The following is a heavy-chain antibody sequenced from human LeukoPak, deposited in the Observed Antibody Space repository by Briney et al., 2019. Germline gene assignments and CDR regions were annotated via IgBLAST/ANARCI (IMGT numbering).Heavy chain of an antibody. Sequence: GGSLRLSCAASGFTFDDYGMSWVRQAPGKGLEWVSGINWNGGSTGYADSVKGRFTISRDNAKNSLYLQMNSLRAEDTALYYCARVEVPFRSGYGGDRDYYMDVWGKGTTVTVSS. CDR3: ARVEVPFRSGYGGDRDYYMDV. V-gene: IGHV3-20*04. CDR2: INWNGGST. D-gene: IGHD3-3*01. CDR1: GFTFDDYG. J-gene: IGHJ6*03.